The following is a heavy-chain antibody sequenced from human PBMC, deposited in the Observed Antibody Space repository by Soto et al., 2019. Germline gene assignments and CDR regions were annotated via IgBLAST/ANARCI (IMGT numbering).Heavy chain of an antibody. CDR2: ISGSGGST. CDR3: EPMKQGSSSSYFDY. D-gene: IGHD6-6*01. Sequence: GGSLRLSCAASGFTFSSCAMSWVRQAPGKGLEWVSAISGSGGSTYYADSVKGRFTISRDNSKNTLYLQMNSLRAEDTAVYYCEPMKQGSSSSYFDYWGQGTLVTVSS. J-gene: IGHJ4*02. V-gene: IGHV3-23*01. CDR1: GFTFSSCA.